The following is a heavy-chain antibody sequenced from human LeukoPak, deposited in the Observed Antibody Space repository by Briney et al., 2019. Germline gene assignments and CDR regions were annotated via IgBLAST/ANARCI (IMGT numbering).Heavy chain of an antibody. Sequence: PSETLSLTCAVYGGSFSGYYWSWIRQPPGKGLEWIGEINHSRSTNYNPSLKSRVTISVDTSKNQFSLKLSSVTAADTAVYYCARGWAAAGKAPLDYWGQGTLVTVSS. CDR2: INHSRST. CDR1: GGSFSGYY. D-gene: IGHD6-13*01. V-gene: IGHV4-34*01. CDR3: ARGWAAAGKAPLDY. J-gene: IGHJ4*02.